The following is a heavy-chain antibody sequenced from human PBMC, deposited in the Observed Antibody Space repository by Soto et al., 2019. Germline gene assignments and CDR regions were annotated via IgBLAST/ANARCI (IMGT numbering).Heavy chain of an antibody. D-gene: IGHD2-8*01. CDR2: INHSGST. V-gene: IGHV4-34*01. CDR1: GESFNGYY. Sequence: SETLSLTCAVYGESFNGYYWSWIRQPPGKGLEWIGEINHSGSTNYNPSLKSRVTISVDTSKNQFSLKLSSVTAADTAVYYCARTYCTNGVCFLMDVWGKGTTVTVSS. J-gene: IGHJ6*03. CDR3: ARTYCTNGVCFLMDV.